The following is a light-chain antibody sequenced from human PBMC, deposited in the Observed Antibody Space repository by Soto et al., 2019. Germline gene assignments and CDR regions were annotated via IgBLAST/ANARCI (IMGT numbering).Light chain of an antibody. V-gene: IGKV3-11*01. CDR2: DAS. CDR1: LNVNSY. Sequence: EIVLTQSPGTLSLSPGERATLSCRASLNVNSYLAWYQQKPGQAPRLLIYDASNRAAGIPARFSGSGSGTDFTLTISSLEPEDFAIYYCQQRQYWPPITFGQGTKVDIK. J-gene: IGKJ1*01. CDR3: QQRQYWPPIT.